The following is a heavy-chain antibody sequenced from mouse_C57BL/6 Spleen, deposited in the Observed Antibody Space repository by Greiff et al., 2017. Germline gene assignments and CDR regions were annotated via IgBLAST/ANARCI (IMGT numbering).Heavy chain of an antibody. CDR2: INPNNGGT. Sequence: VQLQQSGPELVKPGASVKISCKASGYTFTDYYMNWVKQSHGKSLEWIGDINPNNGGTSYNQKFKGKATLTVDKSSSTAYMELRSLTSEDSAVYYCARGIYYGYQFAYGGQGTLVTVSA. CDR1: GYTFTDYY. CDR3: ARGIYYGYQFAY. V-gene: IGHV1-26*01. D-gene: IGHD2-2*01. J-gene: IGHJ3*01.